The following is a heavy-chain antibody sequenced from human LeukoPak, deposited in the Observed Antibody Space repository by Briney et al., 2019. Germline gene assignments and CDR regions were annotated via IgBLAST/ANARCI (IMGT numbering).Heavy chain of an antibody. D-gene: IGHD1-1*01. Sequence: GGSLRLSCAASGFIFSSNSMNWVRQAPGKGLEWVSYISSGSSTIYYADSVKGRFTISRDNAKRSPYLQMNNLRAEDTAVYYCATSGYNNIDYWGQGTVVAVSS. J-gene: IGHJ4*02. V-gene: IGHV3-48*04. CDR1: GFIFSSNS. CDR3: ATSGYNNIDY. CDR2: ISSGSSTI.